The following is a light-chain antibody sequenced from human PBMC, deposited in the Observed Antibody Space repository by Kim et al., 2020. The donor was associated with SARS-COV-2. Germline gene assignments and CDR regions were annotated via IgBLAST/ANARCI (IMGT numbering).Light chain of an antibody. CDR3: QQRSNWPLT. CDR1: QTVSSY. V-gene: IGKV3-11*01. Sequence: EIVLTQSPATLSLSPGERATLSCRASQTVSSYLAWYQQKPGQAPRLLIYDASNRATGIPARFGGSGFGTDFTLTISSLEPEDFAVYYCQQRSNWPLTFGPGTKVDIK. CDR2: DAS. J-gene: IGKJ3*01.